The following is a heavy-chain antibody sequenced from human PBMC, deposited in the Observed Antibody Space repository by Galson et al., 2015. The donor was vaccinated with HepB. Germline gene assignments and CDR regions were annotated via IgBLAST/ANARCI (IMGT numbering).Heavy chain of an antibody. CDR3: ARETAHLY. J-gene: IGHJ4*02. V-gene: IGHV3-48*03. D-gene: IGHD2-21*02. CDR2: ISSGGGTT. CDR1: GFTFSSYE. Sequence: SLRLSCAASGFTFSSYEMNWVRQAPGKGLEWVSYISSGGGTTYYADSVKGRFTISRDNAKNSLYLQMNSLRAEDTAVYYCARETAHLYRGQGTLVTVSS.